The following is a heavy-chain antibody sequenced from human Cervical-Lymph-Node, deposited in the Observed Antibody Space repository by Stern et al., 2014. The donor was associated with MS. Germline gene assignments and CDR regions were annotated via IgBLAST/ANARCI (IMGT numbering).Heavy chain of an antibody. V-gene: IGHV1-46*01. Sequence: VQLVESGAEVKKPGASVKVSCKASGYTFTSYYIHWVRQAPGQGLEWMGIINPSGGSTSHAQKFQGRVTLIRDTSTSTVYMELNSLRSEDTAVYYCAREHSAMGFGYWGQGTLVTVSS. D-gene: IGHD5-18*01. CDR2: INPSGGST. CDR1: GYTFTSYY. CDR3: AREHSAMGFGY. J-gene: IGHJ4*02.